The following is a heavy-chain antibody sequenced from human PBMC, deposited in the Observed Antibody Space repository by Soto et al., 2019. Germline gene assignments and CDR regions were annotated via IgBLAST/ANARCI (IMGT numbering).Heavy chain of an antibody. CDR1: GFTFSGYW. CDR3: AREAV. V-gene: IGHV3-7*05. J-gene: IGHJ6*02. Sequence: EVQLVESGGGLVQPGGSLRLSCAASGFTFSGYWMSWVRQAPGKGLEWVANIKQDGSDQFYVDSVKGRFTISRDNAKNSLYLQKNSLRAEDTAVYYCAREAVWGQGTTVTVSS. CDR2: IKQDGSDQ.